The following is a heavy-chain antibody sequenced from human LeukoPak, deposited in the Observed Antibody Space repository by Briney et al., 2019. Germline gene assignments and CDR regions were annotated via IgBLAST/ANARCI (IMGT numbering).Heavy chain of an antibody. J-gene: IGHJ4*02. CDR3: ATSTYSSSPS. D-gene: IGHD6-6*01. V-gene: IGHV3-7*01. Sequence: PGGSLRLSCAASGFTFSNYWMIWVRQAPGKGLEWVANINEDASKKYYEDSVEGRFTISRDDAKNSLYLQMNSLRAEDTAMYYCATSTYSSSPSWGQGTLVTVSS. CDR1: GFTFSNYW. CDR2: INEDASKK.